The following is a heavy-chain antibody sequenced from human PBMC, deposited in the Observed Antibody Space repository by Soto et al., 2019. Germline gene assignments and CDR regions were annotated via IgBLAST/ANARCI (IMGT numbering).Heavy chain of an antibody. CDR1: GYTFTSYG. CDR3: ARAQTYDFWSGYSDFDY. V-gene: IGHV1-18*01. Sequence: ASVKVSSKASGYTFTSYGISWVRQAPGQGLEWMGWISAYNGNTNYAQKLQGRVTMTTDTSTSTAYMELRSLRSDDTAVYYCARAQTYDFWSGYSDFDYWGQGTLVTVSS. CDR2: ISAYNGNT. D-gene: IGHD3-3*01. J-gene: IGHJ4*02.